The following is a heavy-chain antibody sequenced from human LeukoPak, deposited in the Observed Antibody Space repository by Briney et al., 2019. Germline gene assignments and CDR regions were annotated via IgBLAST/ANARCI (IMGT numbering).Heavy chain of an antibody. J-gene: IGHJ4*02. D-gene: IGHD5-12*01. V-gene: IGHV1-2*02. CDR2: INPNSGGT. CDR1: GYTFTGYY. CDR3: ARKYGGYETVDY. Sequence: ASVKVSCKASGYTFTGYYMHWVRQAPGQGLEWMGWINPNSGGTNYAQKFQGRVTMTRDTSISTAYMELSRLRSDDTAVYYCARKYGGYETVDYWGQRTLVTVSS.